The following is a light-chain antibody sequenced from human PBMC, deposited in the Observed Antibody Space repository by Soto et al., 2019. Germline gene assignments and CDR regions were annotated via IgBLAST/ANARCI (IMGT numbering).Light chain of an antibody. J-gene: IGKJ2*01. CDR1: QIVSSN. Sequence: TRSPVTLSLSPGERAILSCRASQIVSSNYLAWYQQKPGQAPRLLIYDASTRAAGVPARFSGSGSGTEFTLTISSLQSEDFALYYCQQYSQWPLYPFGQGTMVDIK. V-gene: IGKV3-15*01. CDR3: QQYSQWPLYP. CDR2: DAS.